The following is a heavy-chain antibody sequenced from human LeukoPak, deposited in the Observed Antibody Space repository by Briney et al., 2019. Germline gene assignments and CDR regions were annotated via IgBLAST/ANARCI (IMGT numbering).Heavy chain of an antibody. V-gene: IGHV4-31*03. CDR2: IYYSGSA. Sequence: SETLSLTCTVSGGSISSGGYYWSWIRQHPGKGLEWIGYIYYSGSAYYNPSLKSRVTISVDTSENQFSLKLSSVTAADTAVYYCAREPPMATITGFDYWGQGTLVTVSS. J-gene: IGHJ4*02. CDR1: GGSISSGGYY. D-gene: IGHD5-24*01. CDR3: AREPPMATITGFDY.